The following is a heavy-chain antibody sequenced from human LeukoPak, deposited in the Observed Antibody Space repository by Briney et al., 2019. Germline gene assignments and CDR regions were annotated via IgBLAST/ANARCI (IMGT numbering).Heavy chain of an antibody. CDR2: ISGGGGST. CDR1: GFTFSAYA. D-gene: IGHD1-26*01. J-gene: IGHJ4*02. Sequence: PGGSLRLSCAASGFTFSAYALSWVRQAPREGLEWVSAISGGGGSTYYADSVKGRFTISRDNSKNTLYLRMNSLRAEDTAVYYCANFIMGATRDFDYWGQGTLVTVSS. V-gene: IGHV3-23*01. CDR3: ANFIMGATRDFDY.